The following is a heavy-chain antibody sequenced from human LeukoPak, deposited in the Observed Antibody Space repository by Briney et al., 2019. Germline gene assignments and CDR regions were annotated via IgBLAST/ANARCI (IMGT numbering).Heavy chain of an antibody. CDR2: ITYDGNNK. CDR3: AREMATMKGTFDY. V-gene: IGHV3-30-3*01. Sequence: GGSLRLSCAASGFTLSNYAMHWARQAPGKGLEWVAVITYDGNNKYYADSVKGRFTISRDNSKNTLYLQMNSLRAEDTAVYYCAREMATMKGTFDYWGQGTLVTVSS. CDR1: GFTLSNYA. D-gene: IGHD5-24*01. J-gene: IGHJ4*02.